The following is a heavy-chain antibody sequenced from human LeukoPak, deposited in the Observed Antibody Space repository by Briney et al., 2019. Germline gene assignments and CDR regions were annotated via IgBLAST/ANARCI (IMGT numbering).Heavy chain of an antibody. Sequence: GGSLRLSCAASGFTFSDYYMSWIRQAPGKGLEWVSSISSSSSYIYYADSVKGRFTISRDNAKNSLYLQMNSLRAEDTAVYYCARARLAWGYSYGYSGYWGQGTLVTVSS. CDR1: GFTFSDYY. CDR3: ARARLAWGYSYGYSGY. CDR2: ISSSSSYI. J-gene: IGHJ4*02. D-gene: IGHD5-18*01. V-gene: IGHV3-11*06.